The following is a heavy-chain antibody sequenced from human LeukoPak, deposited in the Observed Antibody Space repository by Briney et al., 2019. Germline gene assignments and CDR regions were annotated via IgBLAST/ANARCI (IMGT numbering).Heavy chain of an antibody. J-gene: IGHJ3*02. Sequence: PGGSLRLSCAASGFTFSSYAMNWFRQAPGKGLEWVSAIRGSGDGTHYADSVKGRLTISRDNSKNTLYLEMNSLRAEDTAVYYCAKGLGDFGRTGGFDIWGQGTMVTVSP. CDR1: GFTFSSYA. CDR3: AKGLGDFGRTGGFDI. CDR2: IRGSGDGT. V-gene: IGHV3-23*01. D-gene: IGHD2-21*02.